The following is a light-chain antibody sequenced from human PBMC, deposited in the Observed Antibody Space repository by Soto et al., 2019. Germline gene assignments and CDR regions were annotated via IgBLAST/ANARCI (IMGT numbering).Light chain of an antibody. CDR1: QGISSY. V-gene: IGKV1-9*01. J-gene: IGKJ5*01. Sequence: IQLTQSPSSLSASVGDRVTITCRASQGISSYLAWYQQKPGKAPKLLIYGASTLEGGVPFRFSGSGSVTDFTLIISSVLPEDFATYYCQQLNTYPITFGQGTRLEIK. CDR3: QQLNTYPIT. CDR2: GAS.